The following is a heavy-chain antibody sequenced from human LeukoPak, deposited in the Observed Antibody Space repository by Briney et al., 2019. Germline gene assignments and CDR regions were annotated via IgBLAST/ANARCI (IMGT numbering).Heavy chain of an antibody. CDR1: GGSMSSYY. CDR3: ARDVDTFFDY. CDR2: FYASGST. J-gene: IGHJ4*02. D-gene: IGHD5-18*01. V-gene: IGHV4-4*07. Sequence: PSETLSLTCTVSGGSMSSYYWSWIRQPAGKGLEWIGRFYASGSTYYNPSLKSRVTMSVDTSKNQFSLKLTSVTAADTAVYYCARDVDTFFDYWGQGTLVTVSS.